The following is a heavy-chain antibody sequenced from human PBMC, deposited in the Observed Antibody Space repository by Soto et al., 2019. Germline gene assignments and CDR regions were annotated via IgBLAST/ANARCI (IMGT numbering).Heavy chain of an antibody. CDR2: ISYDGSNK. J-gene: IGHJ6*02. Sequence: GGSLRLSCAASGFTFSSYAMHWVRQAPGKGLEWVAVISYDGSNKYYADSVKGRFTISRDNSKNTLYLQMNSLRAEDTAVYYCARSRDSGYDFGYYYYYGMDVWGQGTTVTVSS. CDR1: GFTFSSYA. D-gene: IGHD5-12*01. V-gene: IGHV3-30-3*01. CDR3: ARSRDSGYDFGYYYYYGMDV.